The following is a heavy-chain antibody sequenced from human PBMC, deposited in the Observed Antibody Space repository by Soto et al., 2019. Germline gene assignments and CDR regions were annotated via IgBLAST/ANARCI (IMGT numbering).Heavy chain of an antibody. J-gene: IGHJ5*02. CDR2: ISGSGGST. CDR3: AKDPLGIAVAGPNWFDP. CDR1: GFTFSSYA. D-gene: IGHD6-19*01. Sequence: GGSLRLSCAASGFTFSSYAMSWVRQAPGKGLEWVSAISGSGGSTYYADSVKGRFTISRDNSKNTLYLQMNSLRAEDTAVYYCAKDPLGIAVAGPNWFDPWGQGTLVTVSS. V-gene: IGHV3-23*01.